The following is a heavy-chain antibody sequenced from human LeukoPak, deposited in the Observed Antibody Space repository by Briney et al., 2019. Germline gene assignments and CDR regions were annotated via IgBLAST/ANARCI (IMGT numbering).Heavy chain of an antibody. D-gene: IGHD3-22*01. CDR2: ISGSGGST. J-gene: IGHJ6*02. CDR3: AKGERITMIVVVITLDV. Sequence: ETLSLTCAVYGGSFSGYYWSWVRQAPGKGLEWVSAISGSGGSTYYADSVKGRFTISRDNSKNTLYLQMNSLRAEDTAVYYCAKGERITMIVVVITLDVWGQGTTVTVSS. V-gene: IGHV3-23*01. CDR1: GGSFSGYY.